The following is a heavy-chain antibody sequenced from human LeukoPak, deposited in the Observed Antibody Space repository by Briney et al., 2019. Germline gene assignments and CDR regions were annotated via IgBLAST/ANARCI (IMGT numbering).Heavy chain of an antibody. CDR2: TYYRSTWYN. CDR1: GDSVSSNSAA. V-gene: IGHV6-1*01. D-gene: IGHD2-15*01. Sequence: SQTLSLTCVISGDSVSSNSAAWNWIRQSPSRGLEWLGRTYYRSTWYNDYAVSVKSRITINPDTSKNQFSLKLSSVTAADTAVYYCARHGRDCSGGTCYSHFDYWGQGTLVTVSS. CDR3: ARHGRDCSGGTCYSHFDY. J-gene: IGHJ4*02.